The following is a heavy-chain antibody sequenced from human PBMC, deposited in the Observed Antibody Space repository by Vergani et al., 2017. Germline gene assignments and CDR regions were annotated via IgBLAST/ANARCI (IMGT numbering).Heavy chain of an antibody. CDR3: ARGSDYYDSSGYYYYDY. CDR1: GFTFSSYS. J-gene: IGHJ4*02. CDR2: ISSSSSYI. Sequence: VQLVESGGGLVKPGGSLRLSCAASGFTFSSYSMNWVRQAPGKGLEWVSSISSSSSYIYYADSVKGRFTISRDNAKNSLYLQMNSLRAEDTAVYYCARGSDYYDSSGYYYYDYWGQGTLVTVSS. D-gene: IGHD3-22*01. V-gene: IGHV3-21*04.